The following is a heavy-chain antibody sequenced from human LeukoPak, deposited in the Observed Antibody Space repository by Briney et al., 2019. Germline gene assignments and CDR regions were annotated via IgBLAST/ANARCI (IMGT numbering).Heavy chain of an antibody. CDR1: GGSISSYY. CDR2: IFYSGIN. D-gene: IGHD3-10*01. Sequence: SETLSFTCTVSGGSISSYYWSWIRQPPGKGLEWIGYIFYSGINNYNPSLKSRVTISVDTSKNQFSLKLNSVTAADTAVYYCARHGGVTMVRGVLVDAFDIWGQGTTVTVSS. CDR3: ARHGGVTMVRGVLVDAFDI. J-gene: IGHJ3*02. V-gene: IGHV4-59*08.